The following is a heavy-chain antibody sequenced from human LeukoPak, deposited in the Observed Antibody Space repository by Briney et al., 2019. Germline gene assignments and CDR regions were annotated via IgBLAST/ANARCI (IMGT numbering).Heavy chain of an antibody. CDR2: FSHSGST. D-gene: IGHD3-3*01. J-gene: IGHJ5*02. V-gene: IGHV4-34*01. CDR1: GGSFSGYY. Sequence: SETLSLTCAVYGGSFSGYYWSWIRQPPGKGLEWIGEFSHSGSTNYNPSLKSRVTISVDTSKNQFSLKLSSVTAADTAVYYCARRPHYDFWSGYPGVRTNWFDPWGQGTLVTVSS. CDR3: ARRPHYDFWSGYPGVRTNWFDP.